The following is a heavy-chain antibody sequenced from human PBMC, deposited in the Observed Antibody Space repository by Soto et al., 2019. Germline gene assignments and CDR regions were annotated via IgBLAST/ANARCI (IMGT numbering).Heavy chain of an antibody. CDR1: GGSISSGEYY. CDR2: IYYSGST. Sequence: QVQLQESGPGLVKPSQTLSLTCTVSGGSISSGEYYWSWIRQPPGKGLEWIGYIYYSGSTYYNPSLTRRVTNSLDTPNNQLPLKLSSVTAADTAVYYRDRYSGSYSFHYWGQGTLVTVSS. CDR3: DRYSGSYSFHY. V-gene: IGHV4-30-4*01. D-gene: IGHD1-26*01. J-gene: IGHJ4*02.